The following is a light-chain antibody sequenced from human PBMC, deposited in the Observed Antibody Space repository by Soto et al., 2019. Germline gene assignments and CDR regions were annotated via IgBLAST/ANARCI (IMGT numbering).Light chain of an antibody. CDR3: QHYDGFPWT. CDR1: QNISNW. CDR2: KAS. J-gene: IGKJ1*01. V-gene: IGKV1-5*03. Sequence: DIQMTQSPSTLSASIGDRVTITCRASQNISNWLAWYQQKPGKTPKLLIYKASSLEGGVPSRFSGSASGTEFTPTISSLQPDDFATYYCQHYDGFPWTFGQGTKVEIK.